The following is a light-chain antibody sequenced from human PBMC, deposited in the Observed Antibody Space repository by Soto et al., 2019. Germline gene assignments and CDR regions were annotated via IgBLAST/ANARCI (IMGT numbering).Light chain of an antibody. Sequence: EVVLTQSPDTLSLSPGDRATLSCWASQSVGNYLAWYQHKVGKAPRLLIYDASSRATGIPARFSGSGSGTDFTLTISSLEPEDFAVYYCQQRSDWPSFGQGTKLEIK. V-gene: IGKV3-11*01. J-gene: IGKJ2*01. CDR3: QQRSDWPS. CDR1: QSVGNY. CDR2: DAS.